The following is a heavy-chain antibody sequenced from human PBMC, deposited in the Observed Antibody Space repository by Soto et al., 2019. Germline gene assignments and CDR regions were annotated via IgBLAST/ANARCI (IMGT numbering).Heavy chain of an antibody. J-gene: IGHJ6*02. CDR2: ISYDGSNK. Sequence: PGGSLRLSCAASGFTFSSYAMHWVRQAPGKGLEWVAVISYDGSNKYYADSVKGRFTISRDNSKNTLYLQMNSLRAEDTAVYYCARDITAAADYGMDVWGQGTKVTVSS. D-gene: IGHD6-13*01. CDR1: GFTFSSYA. V-gene: IGHV3-30-3*01. CDR3: ARDITAAADYGMDV.